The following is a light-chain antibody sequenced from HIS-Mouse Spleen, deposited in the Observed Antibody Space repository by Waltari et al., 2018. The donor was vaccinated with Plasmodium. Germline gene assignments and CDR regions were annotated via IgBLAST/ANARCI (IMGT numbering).Light chain of an antibody. CDR1: SSDVGSYNL. Sequence: QSALTQPASVSGSPGQSITIPCPGTSSDVGSYNLVSWYQKHPGKATKIMIYEGSKRPSGGSNLFSGSKSSNTAFLTISGLQAEDDADYYCCSYAGSSTLVFGGGTKLTVL. CDR3: CSYAGSSTLV. CDR2: EGS. J-gene: IGLJ2*01. V-gene: IGLV2-23*01.